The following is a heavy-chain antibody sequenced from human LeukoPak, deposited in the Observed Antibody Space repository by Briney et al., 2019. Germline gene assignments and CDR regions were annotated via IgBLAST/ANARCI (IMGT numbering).Heavy chain of an antibody. Sequence: PSETLSLTCTVSGGSIGSYYWSWIRQPPGKGLEWIGYIYYSGSTNYNPSLKSRVTISVDTSKNQFSLKLSSVTAADTAVYYCARDRGYGDYVGLDYWGQGTLVTVSS. V-gene: IGHV4-59*12. D-gene: IGHD4-17*01. J-gene: IGHJ4*02. CDR1: GGSIGSYY. CDR3: ARDRGYGDYVGLDY. CDR2: IYYSGST.